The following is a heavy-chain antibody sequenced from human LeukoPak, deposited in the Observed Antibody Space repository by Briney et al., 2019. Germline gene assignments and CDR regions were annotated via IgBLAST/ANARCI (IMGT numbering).Heavy chain of an antibody. J-gene: IGHJ5*02. Sequence: ASVKVSCKASGGTFSSYAISWVRQAPGQGLEWMGGIIPMFGTANYAQKFQGRVTITADESTSTAYMELSSLRSEDTAVYYCARASCSGGRCYWYNWFDPWGQGTLVTVSS. CDR1: GGTFSSYA. CDR3: ARASCSGGRCYWYNWFDP. D-gene: IGHD2-15*01. V-gene: IGHV1-69*01. CDR2: IIPMFGTA.